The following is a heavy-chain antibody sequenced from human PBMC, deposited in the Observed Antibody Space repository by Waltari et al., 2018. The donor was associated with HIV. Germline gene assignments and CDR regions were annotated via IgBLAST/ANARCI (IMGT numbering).Heavy chain of an antibody. CDR2: FDPEQGKT. Sequence: QVPLVQSGAEVKKPGASVKVSCKVSGYTLSELSMHWVRQAPGKGLEWMGGFDPEQGKTIYAQNFQGRVTMTEDAATDTDYMGLSSLRSEDTAVYYCTTEGLYCSGGTCYSRFDPGGQGTLVTVSS. J-gene: IGHJ5*02. CDR1: GYTLSELS. D-gene: IGHD2-15*01. CDR3: TTEGLYCSGGTCYSRFDP. V-gene: IGHV1-24*01.